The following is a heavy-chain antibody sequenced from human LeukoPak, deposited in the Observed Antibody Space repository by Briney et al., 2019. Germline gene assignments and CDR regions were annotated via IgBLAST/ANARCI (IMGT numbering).Heavy chain of an antibody. Sequence: GGSLRLSCAASGFTFSSYAMSWVRQAPGKGLEWVSAISGSGGRTYYADSVKGRFTISRDNSKNTLYLQMNSLRAEDTAVYYCAEGTYYDILTGYYPGKYYYGMDAWGKGTTVTVSS. D-gene: IGHD3-9*01. CDR3: AEGTYYDILTGYYPGKYYYGMDA. CDR2: ISGSGGRT. CDR1: GFTFSSYA. V-gene: IGHV3-23*01. J-gene: IGHJ6*04.